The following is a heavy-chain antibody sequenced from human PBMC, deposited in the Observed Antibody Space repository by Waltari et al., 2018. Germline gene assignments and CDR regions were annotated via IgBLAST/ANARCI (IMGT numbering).Heavy chain of an antibody. CDR1: GGTFSSCA. Sequence: QVQLVQSGAEVKKPGSSVKVSCKASGGTFSSCAISWVRQAPGQGLEWMGGIIPIFGTANYAQKFQGRVKITADESTSTAYMELSSLRSEDTAVYYCASHQLGYCSGGSCSFFDYWGQGTLVTVSS. V-gene: IGHV1-69*01. J-gene: IGHJ4*02. CDR2: IIPIFGTA. CDR3: ASHQLGYCSGGSCSFFDY. D-gene: IGHD2-15*01.